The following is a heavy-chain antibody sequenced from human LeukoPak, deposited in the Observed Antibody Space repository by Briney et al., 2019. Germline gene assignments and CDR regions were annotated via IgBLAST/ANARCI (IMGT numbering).Heavy chain of an antibody. CDR3: ARGQHVDIVATIQPDH. J-gene: IGHJ4*02. CDR2: MNPNSGNT. CDR1: GYSFTSYD. D-gene: IGHD5-12*01. Sequence: ASVKVSCKASGYSFTSYDINWVRQATGQGLEWMGWMNPNSGNTGYAQKFQGRVTMTRNTSISTAYMELSSLRSEDTAVYYCARGQHVDIVATIQPDHWGQGTLVTVSS. V-gene: IGHV1-8*01.